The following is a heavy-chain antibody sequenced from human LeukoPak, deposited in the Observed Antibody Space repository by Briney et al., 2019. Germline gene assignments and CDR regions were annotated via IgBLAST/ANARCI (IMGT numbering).Heavy chain of an antibody. CDR1: GITFNIYW. Sequence: PGGSLRLSCEASGITFNIYWMHWVRQAPGKGLVWVSRITPDGNKTVYADSVKGRFTISRDNAKNTLYPQMNSLSAEHAAVFFFVNHDYGESYVGGGQGTLVTVSS. CDR3: VNHDYGESYVG. V-gene: IGHV3-74*01. D-gene: IGHD4-17*01. CDR2: ITPDGNKT. J-gene: IGHJ4*02.